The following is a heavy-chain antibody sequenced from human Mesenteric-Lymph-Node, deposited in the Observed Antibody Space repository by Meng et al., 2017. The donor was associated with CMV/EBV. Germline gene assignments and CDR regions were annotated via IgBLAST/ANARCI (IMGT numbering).Heavy chain of an antibody. V-gene: IGHV3-21*01. CDR1: GFTFSSYS. CDR3: ARYFDWSLDY. Sequence: GESLKISCAASGFTFSSYSMNWVRQAPGKGLEWVSSISSSSSYIYYADSVKGRFSISRDNSKNTLFLQMNSLRAEDTAVYYCARYFDWSLDYWGQGTLVTVSS. CDR2: ISSSSSYI. D-gene: IGHD3-9*01. J-gene: IGHJ4*02.